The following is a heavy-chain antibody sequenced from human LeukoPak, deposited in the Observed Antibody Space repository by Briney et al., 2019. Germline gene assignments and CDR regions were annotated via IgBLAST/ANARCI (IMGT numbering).Heavy chain of an antibody. J-gene: IGHJ4*02. V-gene: IGHV3-7*01. CDR3: ARIGYSSSSLDY. CDR1: GFTFSSYS. D-gene: IGHD6-6*01. Sequence: GGSLRLSCAASGFTFSSYSMNWVRQAPGKGLEWVANIKQDGSQKYYVDSVKGRFTISRDNARNSLFLQMNSLRAEDTAVYYCARIGYSSSSLDYWGQGTPLVTVSS. CDR2: IKQDGSQK.